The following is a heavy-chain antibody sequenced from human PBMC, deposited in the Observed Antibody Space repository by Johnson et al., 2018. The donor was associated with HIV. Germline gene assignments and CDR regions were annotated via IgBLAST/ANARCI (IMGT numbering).Heavy chain of an antibody. CDR1: GFTFDDNT. CDR2: IKQDGSEK. V-gene: IGHV3-7*03. J-gene: IGHJ3*01. Sequence: VQLVESGGGLVQPGRSMRLSCAVSGFTFDDNTMHWVRQAPGKGLEWVANIKQDGSEKYYVDSVKGRFTISRDNAKNSLYLQMNSLRAEDTAVYYCARDTPGGQGTMVTVSS. CDR3: ARDTP.